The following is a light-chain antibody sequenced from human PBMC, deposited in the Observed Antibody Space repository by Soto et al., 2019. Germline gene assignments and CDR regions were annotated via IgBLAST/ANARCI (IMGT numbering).Light chain of an antibody. V-gene: IGKV3-15*01. J-gene: IGKJ5*01. CDR3: QQYNNWLPIT. CDR1: QSVSSN. CDR2: GAS. Sequence: ELVMTQSPATLSVSPGERATLSCRASQSVSSNLAWYQQKPGQAPRLLIYGASTRATGIPASFSGSGSGTEFTLTISSLQSEDFAVYYCQQYNNWLPITFGHGTRLEIK.